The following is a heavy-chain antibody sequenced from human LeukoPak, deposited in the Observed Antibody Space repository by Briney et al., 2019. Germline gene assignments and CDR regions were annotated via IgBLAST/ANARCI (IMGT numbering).Heavy chain of an antibody. CDR3: ARGYSGYEGFDY. CDR1: GGSISSNGYF. CDR2: LSYSGST. D-gene: IGHD5-12*01. V-gene: IGHV4-39*07. J-gene: IGHJ4*02. Sequence: SETLSLTCTISGGSISSNGYFWDWIRQPPGKGLEWIGTLSYSGSTNYNPSLKSRVTMSVDTSKNQSSLKLSSVTAADTAVYYCARGYSGYEGFDYWGQGTLATVSS.